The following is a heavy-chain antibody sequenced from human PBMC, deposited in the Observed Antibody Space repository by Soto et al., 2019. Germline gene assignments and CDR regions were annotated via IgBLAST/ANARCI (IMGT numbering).Heavy chain of an antibody. CDR1: GFTFSSYW. D-gene: IGHD2-2*01. CDR2: IKQDGSEK. J-gene: IGHJ6*03. Sequence: GGSLRLSCAASGFTFSSYWMSWVRQAPGKGLEWVANIKQDGSEKYYVDSVKGRFTISRDNAKNSLYLQMNSLRAEDTAVYYCARDHLGDCSSTSCYYYYYYMDVWGKGTTVTVSS. V-gene: IGHV3-7*01. CDR3: ARDHLGDCSSTSCYYYYYYMDV.